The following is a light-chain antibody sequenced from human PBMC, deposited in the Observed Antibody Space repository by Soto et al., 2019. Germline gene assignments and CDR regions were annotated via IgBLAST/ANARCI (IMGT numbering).Light chain of an antibody. CDR3: HSYTSSSTLV. V-gene: IGLV2-14*01. CDR2: EVS. CDR1: SSDVGGYNY. J-gene: IGLJ1*01. Sequence: QSVLAQPASVSGSPGQSITISCTGTSSDVGGYNYVSWYQQYPGKAPKLMIYEVSNRPSGVSSRFSGSKSGNTASLTISGLQAEDEADYFCHSYTSSSTLVFGTGTKVTV.